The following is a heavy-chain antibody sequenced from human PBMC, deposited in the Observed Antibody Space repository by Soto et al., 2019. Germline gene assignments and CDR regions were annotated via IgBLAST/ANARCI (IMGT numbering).Heavy chain of an antibody. V-gene: IGHV4-31*03. D-gene: IGHD2-2*02. CDR1: GGCMSSGGCY. Sequence: SQTLSLTCTVSGGCMSSGGCYWSWIRQHPGKGLEWIGYIYYSGSTYYNPSLKSRVTISVDTSKNQFSLKLSSVTAADTAVYYCARIRDAIFGWGQGTLVTVSS. J-gene: IGHJ4*02. CDR3: ARIRDAIFG. CDR2: IYYSGST.